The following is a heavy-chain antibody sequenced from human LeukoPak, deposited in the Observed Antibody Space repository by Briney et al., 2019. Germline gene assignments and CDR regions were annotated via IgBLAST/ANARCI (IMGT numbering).Heavy chain of an antibody. CDR3: ARNLRLHTPRAFDI. V-gene: IGHV3-7*05. CDR2: INEDGSDK. D-gene: IGHD5-24*01. J-gene: IGHJ3*02. CDR1: GFTFSSYW. Sequence: GGSLRLSCAASGFTFSSYWMNWVRQAPGKGLEWVANINEDGSDKYPVDSVKGRFTISRDNAKNSLYLHMNSLRAEDTAVYYCARNLRLHTPRAFDIWGQGTMVTVSS.